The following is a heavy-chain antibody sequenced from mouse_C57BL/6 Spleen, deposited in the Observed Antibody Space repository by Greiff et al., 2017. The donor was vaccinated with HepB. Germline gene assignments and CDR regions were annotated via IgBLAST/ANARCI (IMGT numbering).Heavy chain of an antibody. V-gene: IGHV14-4*01. CDR1: GFNIKDDY. Sequence: EVQLQQSGAELVRPGASVKLSCTASGFNIKDDYMHWVKQRPEQGLEWIGWIDPENGDTEYASKFQGKATITADTSSNTAYLQLSSLTSEDTAVYYCTLVERREGAMNYWGQGTSVTVSS. CDR3: TLVERREGAMNY. CDR2: IDPENGDT. J-gene: IGHJ4*01.